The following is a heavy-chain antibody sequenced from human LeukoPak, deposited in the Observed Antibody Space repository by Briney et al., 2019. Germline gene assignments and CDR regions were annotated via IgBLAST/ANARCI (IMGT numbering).Heavy chain of an antibody. CDR1: GGSFSDSY. CDR3: ARGDLGYCSGGSCYLYYFDY. CDR2: INHSGST. V-gene: IGHV4-34*01. Sequence: SETLSLTCAVYGGSFSDSYWTWIRQPPGKGLEWIGEINHSGSTNYNPSLKSRVTISVDTSKNQFSLKLSSVTAADTAMYYCARGDLGYCSGGSCYLYYFDYWGQGTLVTVSS. J-gene: IGHJ4*02. D-gene: IGHD2-15*01.